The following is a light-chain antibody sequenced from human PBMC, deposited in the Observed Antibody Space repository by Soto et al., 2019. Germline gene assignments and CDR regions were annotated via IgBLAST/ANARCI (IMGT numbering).Light chain of an antibody. CDR2: GAS. Sequence: EIVLTQSPGTLSLSPGERATLSCRASESVSTSYLAWYQQKPGQAPRLLIYGASGRATGIPDRFSVSESGTDFTLTISRLEPEDFAVYYCQHYGTSALFGPGTKSGYQT. V-gene: IGKV3-20*01. J-gene: IGKJ3*01. CDR3: QHYGTSAL. CDR1: ESVSTSY.